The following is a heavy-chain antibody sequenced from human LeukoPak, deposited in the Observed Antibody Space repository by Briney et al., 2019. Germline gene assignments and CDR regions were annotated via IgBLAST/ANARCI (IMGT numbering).Heavy chain of an antibody. CDR2: ISYDGSNK. J-gene: IGHJ5*02. CDR3: AKDTEYSSYSWFDP. D-gene: IGHD6-6*01. CDR1: GFTFSSYG. Sequence: GGSLRLSCAASGFTFSSYGMHWVRQAPGKGLEWVAVISYDGSNKYYADSVKGRFTISRDNSKNTLYLQMNSLRAEDTAVYYCAKDTEYSSYSWFDPWGQGTLVTVSS. V-gene: IGHV3-30*18.